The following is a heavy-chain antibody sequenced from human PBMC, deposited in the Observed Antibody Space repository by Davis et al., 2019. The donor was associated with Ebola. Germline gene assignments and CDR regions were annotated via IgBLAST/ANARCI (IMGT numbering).Heavy chain of an antibody. CDR1: GFTLNNAW. CDR2: IKSKTDGGTT. J-gene: IGHJ2*01. CDR3: TTLSTMTTMYFDL. Sequence: GGSLRLSCLASGFTLNNAWMSWVRQAPGKGLEWVGHIKSKTDGGTTDYAAPVKGRFAMSRDDSKNTLYLQMNSLKIEDTAVYYCTTLSTMTTMYFDLWGRGTLVTVSS. V-gene: IGHV3-15*01. D-gene: IGHD4-11*01.